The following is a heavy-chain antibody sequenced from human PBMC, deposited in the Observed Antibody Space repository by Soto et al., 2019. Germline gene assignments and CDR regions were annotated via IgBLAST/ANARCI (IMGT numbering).Heavy chain of an antibody. CDR2: INHSGST. V-gene: IGHV4-34*01. D-gene: IGHD2-8*01. CDR1: GGSISSYY. CDR3: ATKPRDCTNGVCYVSRWFDP. J-gene: IGHJ5*02. Sequence: SETLSLTCTVSGGSISSYYWTWIRQPPGKGLEWIGEINHSGSTNYNPSLKSRVTISVDTSKNQFSLKLSSVTAADTAVYYCATKPRDCTNGVCYVSRWFDPWGQGTLVTVSS.